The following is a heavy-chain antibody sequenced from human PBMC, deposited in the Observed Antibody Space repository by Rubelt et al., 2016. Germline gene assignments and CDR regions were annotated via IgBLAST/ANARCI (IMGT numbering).Heavy chain of an antibody. CDR2: IIPIFGTA. CDR1: GGTFSSYA. Sequence: QVQLVQSGAEVKKPGSSVKVSCKASGGTFSSYAISWVRQAPGQGLEWMGGIIPIFGTANYAQKFQGRVTITPYESTSTAYMELGSLRSEDTAVYYCARLSIFEDTAMVMSDYWGQGTLVTVSS. V-gene: IGHV1-69*01. D-gene: IGHD5-18*01. CDR3: ARLSIFEDTAMVMSDY. J-gene: IGHJ4*02.